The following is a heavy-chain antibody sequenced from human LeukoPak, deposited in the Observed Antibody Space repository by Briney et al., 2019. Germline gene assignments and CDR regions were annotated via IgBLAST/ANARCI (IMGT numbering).Heavy chain of an antibody. Sequence: SETLSLTCTVSGGSISSYYWSWIRQPPGKGLEWIGYIYYSGSTNYNPSLKSRVTISVDTSKNQFSLKLSSVTAADTAVYYCAGSGITMIVVALDAFVIWGQGTMVTVSS. CDR3: AGSGITMIVVALDAFVI. CDR1: GGSISSYY. D-gene: IGHD3-22*01. J-gene: IGHJ3*02. CDR2: IYYSGST. V-gene: IGHV4-59*01.